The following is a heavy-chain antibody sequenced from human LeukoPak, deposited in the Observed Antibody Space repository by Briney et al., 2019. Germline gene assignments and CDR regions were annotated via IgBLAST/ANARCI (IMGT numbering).Heavy chain of an antibody. CDR1: GYTFTGCN. CDR3: TKEGVEGY. V-gene: IGHV1-2*02. Sequence: ASVKVSCKASGYTFTGCNMHWVRQAPGQGLEWMGWINPNSGGTNYAQKFQGRVTMTRDTSINTAYLELGRLTSDDTAVYYCTKEGVEGYWGQGTLVTVSS. J-gene: IGHJ4*02. CDR2: INPNSGGT.